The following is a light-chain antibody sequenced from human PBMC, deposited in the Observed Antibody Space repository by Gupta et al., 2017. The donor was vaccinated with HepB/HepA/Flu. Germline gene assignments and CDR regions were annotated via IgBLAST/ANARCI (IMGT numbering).Light chain of an antibody. CDR1: QSVLYSSNNKNY. V-gene: IGKV4-1*01. Sequence: DLVLTQSTAPLAVSLGERPTINCKSSQSVLYSSNNKNYLAWYQQKPGQPPKLLIYWASTRESGVPDRFSGSGSGTDFTRTISSLQAEDVALYYCKQYYSTPRTFGQGTKVEIK. J-gene: IGKJ1*01. CDR2: WAS. CDR3: KQYYSTPRT.